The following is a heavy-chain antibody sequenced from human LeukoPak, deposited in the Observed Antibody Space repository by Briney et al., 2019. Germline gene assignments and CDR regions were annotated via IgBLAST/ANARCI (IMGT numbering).Heavy chain of an antibody. D-gene: IGHD2-15*01. CDR2: ISYDGINK. Sequence: GGSLRLSCAASGFTFSSYGMHWVRQAPGKGLEWVAVISYDGINKYYADSVKGRFTISRDNSKNTLYLQMNSLRAEDTAVYYCATQGLGYCSGGSCYWFGYFDYWGQGTLVTVSS. CDR3: ATQGLGYCSGGSCYWFGYFDY. V-gene: IGHV3-30*03. J-gene: IGHJ4*02. CDR1: GFTFSSYG.